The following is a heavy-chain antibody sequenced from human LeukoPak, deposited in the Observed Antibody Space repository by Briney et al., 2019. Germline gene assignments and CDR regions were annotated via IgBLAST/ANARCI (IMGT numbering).Heavy chain of an antibody. D-gene: IGHD3-3*01. J-gene: IGHJ6*03. CDR3: VRGSLASGVVVYYYYYLDV. Sequence: GGSLRLSCAASGFNYSSYTMNWVRQAPGMGLEWLSYISASRGITYYADSVKGRFTLSRDNAKNSLYLQMNSLRAEDTAVYYCVRGSLASGVVVYYYYYLDVWGKGTTVTVSS. CDR2: ISASRGIT. V-gene: IGHV3-48*01. CDR1: GFNYSSYT.